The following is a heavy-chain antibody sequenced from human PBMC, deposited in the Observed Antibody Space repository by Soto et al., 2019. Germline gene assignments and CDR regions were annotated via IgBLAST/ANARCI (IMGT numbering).Heavy chain of an antibody. CDR3: ARGLNKAAGGAFDV. CDR1: GFPFSWAG. CDR2: VSGDGRDI. D-gene: IGHD3-16*01. Sequence: QVQLVQSGGGAVLPGNSLRLSCAASGFPFSWAGMHWLRQTPGKGLEWVAVVSGDGRDIDYAESVRGRFSISRDNPKSTLYLQMNTLGVEDTAMYYCARGLNKAAGGAFDVWGQGTQVIVSS. J-gene: IGHJ3*01. V-gene: IGHV3-33*01.